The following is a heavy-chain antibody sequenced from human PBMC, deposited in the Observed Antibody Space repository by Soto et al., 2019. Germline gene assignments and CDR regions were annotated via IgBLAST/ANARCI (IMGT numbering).Heavy chain of an antibody. Sequence: SVKVSCKASGYIFTGYHIHWVRQAPGRGLEWMGWINPNSGDTEYAQNFQGRVTMTRDTSFNLVYMEMSGLMSDDTAVYYCARDARGTRGFDEMDICGQGTTVTVS. J-gene: IGHJ6*02. CDR1: GYIFTGYH. D-gene: IGHD3-9*01. V-gene: IGHV1-2*02. CDR2: INPNSGDT. CDR3: ARDARGTRGFDEMDI.